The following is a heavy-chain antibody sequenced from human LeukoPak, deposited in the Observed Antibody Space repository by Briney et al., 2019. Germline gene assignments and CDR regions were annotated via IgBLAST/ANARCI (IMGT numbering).Heavy chain of an antibody. CDR3: ARVVEMATAPFDY. J-gene: IGHJ4*02. Sequence: PGGSLRLSCAASGFTFSSYTMNWVRQPPGKGLEWVSNICTSSTTIYYADSVKGRFTISRDNSKNTLYLQMNSLRAEDTAVYYCARVVEMATAPFDYWGQGTLVTVSA. CDR2: ICTSSTTI. CDR1: GFTFSSYT. D-gene: IGHD5-24*01. V-gene: IGHV3-48*01.